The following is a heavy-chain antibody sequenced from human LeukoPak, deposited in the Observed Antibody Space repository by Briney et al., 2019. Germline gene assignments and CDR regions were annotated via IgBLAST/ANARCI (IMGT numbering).Heavy chain of an antibody. D-gene: IGHD2-21*02. Sequence: PSETLSLTRGVYGGSFSGYYWSWIRQPPGKGLEWIGEINHSGSAHYNPSLKSRVTISVDTSKSQFSLRLSSVTAADTAVYYCARLRKFCGGDCQDDFDIWGQGTMVTVSS. V-gene: IGHV4-34*01. CDR3: ARLRKFCGGDCQDDFDI. CDR1: GGSFSGYY. CDR2: INHSGSA. J-gene: IGHJ3*02.